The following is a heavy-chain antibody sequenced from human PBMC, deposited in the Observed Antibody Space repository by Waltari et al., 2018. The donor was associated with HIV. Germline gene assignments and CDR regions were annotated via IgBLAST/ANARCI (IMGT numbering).Heavy chain of an antibody. Sequence: ELQLVESGGGLVQPGRSLRLTCRASGFTLDDFAVTWVGQAPGKGLEWVGFLRNKPYGGTTEFAASVKGRFTISRDESKSIAFLQMNSLKAEDTAVYYCARDRDDGLDVWGQGTTVIVS. V-gene: IGHV3-49*04. CDR2: LRNKPYGGTT. CDR1: GFTLDDFA. CDR3: ARDRDDGLDV. J-gene: IGHJ6*02.